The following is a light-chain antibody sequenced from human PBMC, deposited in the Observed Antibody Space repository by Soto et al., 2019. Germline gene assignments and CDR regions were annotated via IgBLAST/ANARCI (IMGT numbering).Light chain of an antibody. J-gene: IGLJ1*01. CDR2: DVT. Sequence: QSVLTQPASVSGSPGQSITISCTGTSSDVGGYDSVSWYQQRPGNAPKLILFDVTNRPSGVSNRFSGSKSGNTASLTFSGLQADDEADYYCSSYTSSNPYVFGTGTKVTVL. V-gene: IGLV2-14*03. CDR1: SSDVGGYDS. CDR3: SSYTSSNPYV.